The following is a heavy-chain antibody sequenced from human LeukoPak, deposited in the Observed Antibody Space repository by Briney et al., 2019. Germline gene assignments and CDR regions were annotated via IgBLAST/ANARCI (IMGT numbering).Heavy chain of an antibody. CDR3: ASAVTADAFDI. J-gene: IGHJ3*02. Sequence: SETLSLTCTVSGGSISSYYWSWIRQPPGKGLEWIGYIYYSGSTNYNPSLKSRVTISVDTSKNQFSLKLSSVTAADTAVYYCASAVTADAFDIWGQGTMVTVSS. CDR2: IYYSGST. V-gene: IGHV4-59*08. D-gene: IGHD2-21*02. CDR1: GGSISSYY.